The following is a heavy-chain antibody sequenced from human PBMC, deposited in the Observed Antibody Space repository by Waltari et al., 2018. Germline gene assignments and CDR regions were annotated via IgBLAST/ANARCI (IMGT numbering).Heavy chain of an antibody. CDR1: GSTLRSYA. CDR2: ISGSGGSK. CDR3: AKGRPHCSGGSCYSYY. Sequence: EVQLLESGGGLVQPGGSLRLSCAASGSTLRSYAMSWVRQAPGKGLEWVSAISGSGGSKYYADSVKGRFTISRDNSKNTLYLQMNSLRAEDTAVYYCAKGRPHCSGGSCYSYYWGQGTLVTVSS. J-gene: IGHJ4*02. V-gene: IGHV3-23*01. D-gene: IGHD2-15*01.